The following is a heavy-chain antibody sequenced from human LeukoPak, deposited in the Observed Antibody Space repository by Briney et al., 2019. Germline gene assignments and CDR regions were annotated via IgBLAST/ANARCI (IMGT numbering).Heavy chain of an antibody. V-gene: IGHV3-48*03. CDR1: GFTFTNFE. Sequence: PGGSLRLSCAASGFTFTNFEMNWVRRAPGKGLERVSYISYSGSTTSYADPVKGRFTISRDNAKNSLYLQMNSLRAEDTAVYYCARAGPPAFDPSGQGTLVTVSS. J-gene: IGHJ5*02. CDR2: ISYSGSTT. CDR3: ARAGPPAFDP.